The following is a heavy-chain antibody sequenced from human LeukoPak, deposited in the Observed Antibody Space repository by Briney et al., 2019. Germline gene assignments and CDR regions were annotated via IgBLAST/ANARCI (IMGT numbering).Heavy chain of an antibody. CDR3: ARYGEWVAGPNYHMDV. J-gene: IGHJ6*03. V-gene: IGHV4-4*07. Sequence: SETLSLTCTVSGGSISSYYWSWIRQPAGKGLEWIGRIYTSGSTNYNPSLKSRVTMSVDTSKNQFSLKLSSVTAADTAVYYCARYGEWVAGPNYHMDVWGKGTTVTVSS. CDR2: IYTSGST. CDR1: GGSISSYY. D-gene: IGHD6-19*01.